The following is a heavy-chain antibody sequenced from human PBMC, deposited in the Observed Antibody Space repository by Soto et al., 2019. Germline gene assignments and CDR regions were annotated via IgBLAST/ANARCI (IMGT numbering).Heavy chain of an antibody. CDR3: ARVGDDFWSGIDP. CDR2: INAGNGNT. CDR1: GYTFTSYA. Sequence: QVQLVQSGTEVKTPGASVKVSCKASGYTFTSYAMHWVRQAPGQRLEWMGWINAGNGNTKYSQKFQGRVTITRDTSASTAYMELSSLRSEDTAVYYCARVGDDFWSGIDPWGQGTLVTVSS. V-gene: IGHV1-3*01. J-gene: IGHJ5*02. D-gene: IGHD3-3*01.